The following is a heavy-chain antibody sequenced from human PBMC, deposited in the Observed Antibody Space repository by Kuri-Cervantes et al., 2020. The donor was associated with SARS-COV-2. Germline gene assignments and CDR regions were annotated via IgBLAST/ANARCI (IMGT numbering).Heavy chain of an antibody. D-gene: IGHD3-9*01. V-gene: IGHV3-15*01. J-gene: IGHJ4*02. CDR1: GFTFSNAW. CDR3: AREEAGLTFDY. Sequence: GESLKISCAASGFTFSNAWMSWVRQAPGKGLEWVGRIKSKTDGGTTDYAAPVKGRLTISRDNSKNTLYLQMNSLRAEDTAVYYCAREEAGLTFDYWGQGTLVTVSS. CDR2: IKSKTDGGTT.